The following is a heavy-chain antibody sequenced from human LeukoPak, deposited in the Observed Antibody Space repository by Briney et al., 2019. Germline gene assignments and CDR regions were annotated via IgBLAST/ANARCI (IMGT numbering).Heavy chain of an antibody. Sequence: GESLKISCKGSGYSFTSYWIGWVRQMPGKGLEWMGIIYPGDSDTRYCPSFQGQVTISADKSISTAYLQWSSLKASDTAMYYCARQIPRKYYYGSGSIYYFDYWGQGTLVTVSS. J-gene: IGHJ4*02. CDR1: GYSFTSYW. CDR3: ARQIPRKYYYGSGSIYYFDY. D-gene: IGHD3-10*01. CDR2: IYPGDSDT. V-gene: IGHV5-51*01.